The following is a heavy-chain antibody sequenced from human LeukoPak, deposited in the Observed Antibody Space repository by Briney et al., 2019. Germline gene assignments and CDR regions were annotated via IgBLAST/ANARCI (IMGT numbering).Heavy chain of an antibody. V-gene: IGHV3-21*01. CDR3: ARVDYYDSSGYLIIDY. Sequence: PGGSLRLSCAASGFTFSSYSMNWVRQAPGKGLEWVSSISSSSSYIYYADSVKGRFTISRDNAKNSLYLQMNSLRAEDTAVYYCARVDYYDSSGYLIIDYWGQGTLVTVSS. CDR2: ISSSSSYI. CDR1: GFTFSSYS. D-gene: IGHD3-22*01. J-gene: IGHJ4*02.